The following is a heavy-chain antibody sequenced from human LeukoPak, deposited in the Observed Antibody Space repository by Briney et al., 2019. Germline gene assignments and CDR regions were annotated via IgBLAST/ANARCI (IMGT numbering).Heavy chain of an antibody. J-gene: IGHJ5*02. CDR1: GGTFASYV. Sequence: SVKVSCKPSGGTFASYVFSWVRQAPGQGLEWMGGIIPIFETTNSAQRFQGRVTITADESTSTVYMELSSLRSEDTAVYYCARGLGSVDGFDPWRQGTLVTVSS. CDR2: IIPIFETT. D-gene: IGHD3-10*01. V-gene: IGHV1-69*01. CDR3: ARGLGSVDGFDP.